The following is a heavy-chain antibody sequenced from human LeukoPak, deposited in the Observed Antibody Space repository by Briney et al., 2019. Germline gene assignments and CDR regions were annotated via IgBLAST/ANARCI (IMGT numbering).Heavy chain of an antibody. CDR2: INHSGST. Sequence: SETLSLTCAVYAGSFSGYYWSWLRPPPGKGLAWIGEINHSGSTNYNPSLKSRVTISVDTSKNQFSLKLSSVTAADTAVYYCARGAIAAAGTEWFDPWGQGTLVTVSS. J-gene: IGHJ5*02. V-gene: IGHV4-34*01. CDR1: AGSFSGYY. CDR3: ARGAIAAAGTEWFDP. D-gene: IGHD6-13*01.